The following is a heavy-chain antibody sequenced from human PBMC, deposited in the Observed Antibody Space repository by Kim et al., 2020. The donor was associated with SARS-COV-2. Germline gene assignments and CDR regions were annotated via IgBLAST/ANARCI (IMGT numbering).Heavy chain of an antibody. D-gene: IGHD4-17*01. Sequence: TYYADSVKGRFTISRDNSKNTLYRQMNSRRAEDTAVYYCARGTGDYLFDYWGQGTLVTVST. V-gene: IGHV3-23*01. J-gene: IGHJ4*02. CDR2: T. CDR3: ARGTGDYLFDY.